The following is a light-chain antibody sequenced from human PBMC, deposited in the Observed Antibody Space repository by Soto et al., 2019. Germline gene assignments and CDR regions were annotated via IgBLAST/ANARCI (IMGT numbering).Light chain of an antibody. CDR1: NIGANS. Sequence: SYELTQTPSVSVAPGQTARITCGGDNIGANSVHWYQQQPGQAPILVVYDDSDRPSGIPERFSGSNSGNTAALTITRVEGGDEADYYCQVWHSSRGVFGGGTKVTVL. J-gene: IGLJ2*01. CDR2: DDS. V-gene: IGLV3-21*02. CDR3: QVWHSSRGV.